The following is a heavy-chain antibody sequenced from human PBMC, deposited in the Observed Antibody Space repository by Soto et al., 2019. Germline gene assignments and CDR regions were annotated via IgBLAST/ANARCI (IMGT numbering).Heavy chain of an antibody. V-gene: IGHV1-24*01. Sequence: ASVKVSCKVSGYTLTELSMHWVRQAPGKGLEWMGGFDPEDGETIYAQKFQGRVTMTEDTSTDTAYMELSSLRSEDTAVYYCATVYDFWSGYLYWGQGTLVTVSS. J-gene: IGHJ4*02. D-gene: IGHD3-3*01. CDR1: GYTLTELS. CDR2: FDPEDGET. CDR3: ATVYDFWSGYLY.